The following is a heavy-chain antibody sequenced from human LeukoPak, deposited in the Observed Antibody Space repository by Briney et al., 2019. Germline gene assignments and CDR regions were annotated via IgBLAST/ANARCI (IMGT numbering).Heavy chain of an antibody. D-gene: IGHD3-22*01. J-gene: IGHJ4*02. CDR3: ARATSDSSGYLATIDY. CDR1: GGSISSYY. V-gene: IGHV4-59*01. Sequence: PSETLSLTCTVSGGSISSYYWSWIRQPPGKGLEWIGYIYYSGSTNYNPSLKSRVTISVDTSKNQFSLKLGSVTAADTAVYYCARATSDSSGYLATIDYWGQGTLVTVSS. CDR2: IYYSGST.